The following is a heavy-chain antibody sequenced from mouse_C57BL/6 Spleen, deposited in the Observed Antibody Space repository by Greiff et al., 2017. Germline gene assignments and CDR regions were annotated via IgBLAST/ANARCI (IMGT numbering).Heavy chain of an antibody. Sequence: VQLQQPGAELVRPGSSVKLSCKASGYTFTSYWMHWVKQRPIQGLEWIGNIDPSDSETHYNQKFKDKATLTVDKSSSTAYMQLSSLTSEDSAVYYCARRGYGDDAMDYWGQGTSVTVSS. CDR3: ARRGYGDDAMDY. CDR1: GYTFTSYW. D-gene: IGHD2-13*01. V-gene: IGHV1-52*01. CDR2: IDPSDSET. J-gene: IGHJ4*01.